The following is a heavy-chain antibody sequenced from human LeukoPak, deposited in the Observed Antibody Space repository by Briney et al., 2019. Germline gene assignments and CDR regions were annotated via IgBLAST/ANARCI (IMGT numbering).Heavy chain of an antibody. CDR1: GYTFTSYG. J-gene: IGHJ4*02. CDR3: ARSSGRYCSSTSCARTFDY. Sequence: AASVKVSCKASGYTFTSYGISWVRQAPGQGLEWMGWISAYNGNTNYAQKLQGRVTMTTDTSTSTAYMELRSLRSDDTAVYYCARSSGRYCSSTSCARTFDYWGQGTLVTVSS. V-gene: IGHV1-18*01. CDR2: ISAYNGNT. D-gene: IGHD2-2*01.